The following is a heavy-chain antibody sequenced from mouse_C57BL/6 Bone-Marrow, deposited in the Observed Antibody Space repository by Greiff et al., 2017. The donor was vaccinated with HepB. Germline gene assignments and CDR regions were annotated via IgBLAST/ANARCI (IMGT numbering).Heavy chain of an antibody. Sequence: EVQGVEPGGGLVKPGGSLKLSCAASGFTFSDYGMHWVRQAPEKGLEWVAYISSGSSTIYYADTVKGRFTISRDNAKNTVFLQMTSLRSEDTAMYYCARGYYGSSPYWYFDVWGTGTTVTVSS. CDR2: ISSGSSTI. D-gene: IGHD1-1*01. CDR3: ARGYYGSSPYWYFDV. J-gene: IGHJ1*03. CDR1: GFTFSDYG. V-gene: IGHV5-17*01.